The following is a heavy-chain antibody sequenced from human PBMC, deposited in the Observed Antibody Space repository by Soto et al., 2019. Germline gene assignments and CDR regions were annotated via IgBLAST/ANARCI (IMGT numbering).Heavy chain of an antibody. CDR2: IYPGDSDT. CDR3: ARPPVTIFGVVTPFDY. Sequence: PGESLKISCKGSGYSFTSYWIGWVRQMPGKGLEWMGIIYPGDSDTRYSPSFQGQVTISADKSISTAYLQWSSLKASDTAMYYCARPPVTIFGVVTPFDYWGQGTLVTVSS. CDR1: GYSFTSYW. J-gene: IGHJ4*02. V-gene: IGHV5-51*01. D-gene: IGHD3-3*01.